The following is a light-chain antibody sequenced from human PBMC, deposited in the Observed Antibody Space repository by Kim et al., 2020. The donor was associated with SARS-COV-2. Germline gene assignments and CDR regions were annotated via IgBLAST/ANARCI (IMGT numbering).Light chain of an antibody. CDR3: ATWNGSLNRWV. J-gene: IGLJ1*01. CDR2: NDN. V-gene: IGLV1-44*01. Sequence: QSVLTQPPSTSGTPGQRVTISCSGSSSNVGHHFVNWYQQLPETAPKVFIYNDNKRPSGVPDRFSGSRSGTSASLAISGLQSEDEADYYCATWNGSLNRWVFGGGTKVTVL. CDR1: SSNVGHHF.